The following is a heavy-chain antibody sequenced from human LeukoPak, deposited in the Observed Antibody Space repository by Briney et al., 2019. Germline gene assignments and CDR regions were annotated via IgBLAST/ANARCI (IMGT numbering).Heavy chain of an antibody. Sequence: GGSLRLSCAASGFTFSGSDMHWVRQASGKGLEWVGRIRIKTNSYATAYAASVKGRFTISRDDSKNTLYLQMNSLKTEDTAVYYCTTGTFGELNYWGQGTLVTVSS. CDR1: GFTFSGSD. CDR2: IRIKTNSYAT. J-gene: IGHJ4*02. D-gene: IGHD3-10*01. CDR3: TTGTFGELNY. V-gene: IGHV3-73*01.